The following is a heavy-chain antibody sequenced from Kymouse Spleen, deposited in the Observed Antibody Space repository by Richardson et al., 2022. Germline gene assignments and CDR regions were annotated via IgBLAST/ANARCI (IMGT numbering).Heavy chain of an antibody. Sequence: QVQLVESGGGVVQPGRSLRLSCAASGFTFSSYGMHWVRQAPGKGLEWVAVISYDGSNKYYADSVKGRFTISRDNSKNTLYLQMNSLRAEDTAVYYCAKKGYFCSSTSCSYYYYYGMDVWGQGTTVTVSS. J-gene: IGHJ6*02. CDR1: GFTFSSYG. V-gene: IGHV3-30*18. D-gene: IGHD2-2*02. CDR2: ISYDGSNK. CDR3: AKKGYFCSSTSCSYYYYYGMDV.